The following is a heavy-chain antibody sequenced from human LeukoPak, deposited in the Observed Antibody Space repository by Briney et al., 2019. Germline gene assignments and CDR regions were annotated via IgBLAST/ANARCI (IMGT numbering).Heavy chain of an antibody. V-gene: IGHV4-59*01. CDR1: GVSISSYY. CDR2: IYYSGST. Sequence: SETLSLTCTVSGVSISSYYWSWIRQPPGKGLELIGDIYYSGSTNYNPSLKSRVTISVDTSKNQLSLKLSSVTAADTAVYYCARFSVAAAGTGWFDPWGQGTLVTVSA. CDR3: ARFSVAAAGTGWFDP. J-gene: IGHJ5*02. D-gene: IGHD6-13*01.